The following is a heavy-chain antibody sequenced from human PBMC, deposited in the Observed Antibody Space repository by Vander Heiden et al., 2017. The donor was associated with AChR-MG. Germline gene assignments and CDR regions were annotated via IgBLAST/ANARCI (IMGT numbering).Heavy chain of an antibody. J-gene: IGHJ4*02. Sequence: QVQLVESGGGVVQPGRCLRRSCSASVCTFCSYAMHWVRQAPGKGLEWVAVISYDGRNKYYADSVKGRFTISRDNSKNTLYLQMNSLRAEDTAVYYCARDLRGGGDYWGQGTLVTVSS. D-gene: IGHD2-15*01. CDR1: VCTFCSYA. CDR2: ISYDGRNK. V-gene: IGHV3-30-3*01. CDR3: ARDLRGGGDY.